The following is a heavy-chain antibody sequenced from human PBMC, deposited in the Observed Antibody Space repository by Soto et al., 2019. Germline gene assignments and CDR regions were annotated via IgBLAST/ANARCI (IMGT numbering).Heavy chain of an antibody. CDR2: IIPIFGTA. D-gene: IGHD6-13*01. CDR1: GYTLTSYA. V-gene: IGHV1-69*13. Sequence: SVKVSCKASGYTLTSYAMHWVRQAPGQGLEWMGGIIPIFGTANYAQKFQGRVTITADESTSTAYMELSSLRSEDTAVYYCARGRQQMVAQCFDYWSQGTLVTVSS. J-gene: IGHJ4*02. CDR3: ARGRQQMVAQCFDY.